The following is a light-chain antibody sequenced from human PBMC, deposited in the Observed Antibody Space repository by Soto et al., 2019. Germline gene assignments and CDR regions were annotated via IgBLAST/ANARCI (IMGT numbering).Light chain of an antibody. CDR2: GAS. CDR1: RSVGTF. CDR3: MQALQTPGT. Sequence: EIVLTQSPGTLSLSPGERATLSCRASRSVGTFLAWYRQKPGQAPRLLIYGASSRATVIPDRFSGSGSGTDFTLTISRLEPEDFAVDYCMQALQTPGTFGQGTRLEIK. J-gene: IGKJ5*01. V-gene: IGKV3-20*01.